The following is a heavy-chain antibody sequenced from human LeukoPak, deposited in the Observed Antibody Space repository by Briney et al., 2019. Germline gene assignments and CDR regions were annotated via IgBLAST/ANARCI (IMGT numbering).Heavy chain of an antibody. CDR2: IYYSGST. Sequence: SETLSLTCAVYGGSFSGYYWSWIRQPPGKGLEWIGSIYYSGSTYYNPSLKSRVTISVDTSKNQFSLKLSSVTAADTAVYYCARHEWRAAAGTRQRPYNWSDPWGQGTLVTVSS. CDR3: ARHEWRAAAGTRQRPYNWSDP. D-gene: IGHD6-13*01. J-gene: IGHJ5*02. CDR1: GGSFSGYY. V-gene: IGHV4-34*01.